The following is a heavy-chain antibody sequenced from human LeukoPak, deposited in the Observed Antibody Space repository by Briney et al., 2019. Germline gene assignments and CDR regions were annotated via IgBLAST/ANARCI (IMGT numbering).Heavy chain of an antibody. J-gene: IGHJ6*03. D-gene: IGHD6-13*01. CDR3: ARDTKYSSSWYGVYYYYYYMDV. Sequence: PGGSLRLSCAASGFTLSSSWMSWVRQAPGKGLEWVANIKQDGSEKYYVDSVKGRFAISRDNAKNSVYLQMNSLRAEDTAVYYCARDTKYSSSWYGVYYYYYYMDVWGKGTTVTISS. V-gene: IGHV3-7*01. CDR2: IKQDGSEK. CDR1: GFTLSSSW.